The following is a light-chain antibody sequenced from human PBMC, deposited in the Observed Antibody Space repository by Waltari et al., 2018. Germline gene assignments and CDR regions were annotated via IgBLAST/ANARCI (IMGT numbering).Light chain of an antibody. J-gene: IGKJ2*01. CDR1: QSVRSN. V-gene: IGKV3-15*01. Sequence: EIVMTQSPATLSVSPGDRATLSCRASQSVRSNLAWYQQKPGQAPRLLIYGASARATGIPDRFSGSGSGTEFTLTISSLQSEDFAVYYCQQYNNWPPYTFGQGTKLEIK. CDR2: GAS. CDR3: QQYNNWPPYT.